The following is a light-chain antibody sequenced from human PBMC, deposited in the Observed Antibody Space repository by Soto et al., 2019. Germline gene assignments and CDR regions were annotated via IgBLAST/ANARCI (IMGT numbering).Light chain of an antibody. V-gene: IGKV1-5*03. J-gene: IGKJ1*01. CDR3: HHYNSLMT. Sequence: DIQMTQSPSTLSASVGDRVTITCRASQSISSWLAWYRQKPGKAPKLLIYKSSSLESRVPSRYSGSGSGTEFTLTIIRLQPCEFASYYCHHYNSLMTFGQGTKVEIK. CDR2: KSS. CDR1: QSISSW.